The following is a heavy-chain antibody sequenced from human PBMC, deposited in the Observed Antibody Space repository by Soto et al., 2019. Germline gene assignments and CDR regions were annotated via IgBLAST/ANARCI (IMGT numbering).Heavy chain of an antibody. CDR2: ISGTGVPT. CDR3: AKSFCSSSSCFFLWVDP. J-gene: IGHJ5*02. CDR1: GFDFSSYA. D-gene: IGHD2-2*01. V-gene: IGHV3-23*01. Sequence: EVQLLESGGGLVHPGGSLRLSCAASGFDFSSYAMSWVRQAPGKGLECISLISGTGVPTLYAESVKGRFSVSRDNSKDTLFLEMNNLGVDDTAIYYCAKSFCSSSSCFFLWVDPWGPGTLVTVSS.